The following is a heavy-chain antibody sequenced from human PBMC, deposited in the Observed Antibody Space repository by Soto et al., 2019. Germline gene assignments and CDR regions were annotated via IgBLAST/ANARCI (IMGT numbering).Heavy chain of an antibody. CDR1: GGSISSGGYY. D-gene: IGHD3-10*01. CDR2: IYYSGST. Sequence: PSETLSLTCTVSGGSISSGGYYWSWIRQHPGKGLEWIGYIYYSGSTYYNPSLKSRVTISVDTSKNQFSLKLSSVTAADTAVYYCARTLDEMSYYYGSGKTNYFDYWGQGTLVTVSS. CDR3: ARTLDEMSYYYGSGKTNYFDY. V-gene: IGHV4-31*03. J-gene: IGHJ4*02.